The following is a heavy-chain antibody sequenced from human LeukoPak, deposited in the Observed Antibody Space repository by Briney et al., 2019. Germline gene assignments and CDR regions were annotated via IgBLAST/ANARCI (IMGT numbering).Heavy chain of an antibody. CDR2: VSANGFDK. CDR1: GFPFTSYA. Sequence: GGSLRLSCAASGFPFTSYAIHWVRQAPGKGLEWVAIVSANGFDKYYGDSVRARFTISRDNSKNTVYLQMSSLRVEDTALYFCARDVGVTGIPIDYCGPGTLVTVSS. CDR3: ARDVGVTGIPIDY. V-gene: IGHV3-30*04. D-gene: IGHD1-20*01. J-gene: IGHJ4*02.